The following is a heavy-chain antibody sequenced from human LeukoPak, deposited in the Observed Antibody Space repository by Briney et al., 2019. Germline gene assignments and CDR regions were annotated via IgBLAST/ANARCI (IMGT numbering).Heavy chain of an antibody. CDR1: GFSFSRYN. D-gene: IGHD2-8*02. CDR3: ARELVVGYYYYGMDV. J-gene: IGHJ6*02. V-gene: IGHV3-48*01. Sequence: GGSLRLSCEASGFSFSRYNMNWVRQAPGKGLEWVSYISSSSITIYYADSVKGRFTISRDNARNSLYLQMNTLRAEDTAVYYCARELVVGYYYYGMDVWGQGTTVTVSS. CDR2: ISSSSITI.